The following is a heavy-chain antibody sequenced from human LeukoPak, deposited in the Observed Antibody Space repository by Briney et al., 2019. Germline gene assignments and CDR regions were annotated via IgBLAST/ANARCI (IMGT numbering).Heavy chain of an antibody. V-gene: IGHV1-18*01. Sequence: ASVTVSCKASGYTFTSYGISWVRQAPGQGLEGMGWISAYNGNTNYAQKLQGRVTMTTDTSTSTAYMELRSLRSDDTAVYYCARDAGHYCSGGSCYSGWSEIDYWGQGTLVTVSS. CDR3: ARDAGHYCSGGSCYSGWSEIDY. CDR1: GYTFTSYG. D-gene: IGHD2-15*01. J-gene: IGHJ4*02. CDR2: ISAYNGNT.